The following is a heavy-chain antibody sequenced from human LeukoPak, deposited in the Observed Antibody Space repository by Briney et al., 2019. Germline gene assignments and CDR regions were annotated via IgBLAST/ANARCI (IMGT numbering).Heavy chain of an antibody. D-gene: IGHD3-10*01. CDR3: ARDQSDYYGSGSYSEGSY. CDR2: ISSSSGTI. CDR1: GFTFSTYS. V-gene: IGHV3-48*02. Sequence: SGGSLRLSCAASGFTFSTYSMKWVRQAPGKGLEWVSYISSSSGTIYYADSVKGRFTISRDNAKNSLYLQMNGLRDEDTAVYYCARDQSDYYGSGSYSEGSYWGQGTLVTVSS. J-gene: IGHJ4*02.